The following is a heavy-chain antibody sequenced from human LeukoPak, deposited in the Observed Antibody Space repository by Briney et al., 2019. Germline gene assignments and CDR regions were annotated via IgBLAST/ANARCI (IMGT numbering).Heavy chain of an antibody. V-gene: IGHV3-23*01. CDR2: ISGSGDST. CDR3: AKTGYSGYDYYYYYYMDV. Sequence: GGSLRLSCAASGFTFSSYAMSWVRQAPGKGLEWVSAISGSGDSTYYADSVKGRFTISRDNSKNTLYLQMNSLRAEDTAEYYCAKTGYSGYDYYYYYYMDVWGKGTTVTVSS. CDR1: GFTFSSYA. D-gene: IGHD5-12*01. J-gene: IGHJ6*03.